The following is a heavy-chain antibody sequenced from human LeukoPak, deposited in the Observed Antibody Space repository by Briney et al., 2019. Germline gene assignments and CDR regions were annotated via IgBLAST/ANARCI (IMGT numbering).Heavy chain of an antibody. V-gene: IGHV3-30*03. J-gene: IGHJ4*02. CDR2: ISYDGRNK. Sequence: GKSLRLSCAASGFTFNNYGMHWVRQAPGKGLEWVAVISYDGRNKHYPDSVKGRFTISRDNSKNTLYLQMDSLRAEDTAVYYCARDRAWNYFDYWGQGTLVTVSS. CDR3: ARDRAWNYFDY. CDR1: GFTFNNYG. D-gene: IGHD3-3*01.